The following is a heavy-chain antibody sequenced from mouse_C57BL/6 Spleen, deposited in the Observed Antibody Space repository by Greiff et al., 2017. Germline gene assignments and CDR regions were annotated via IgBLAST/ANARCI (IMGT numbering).Heavy chain of an antibody. CDR3: ASPHYGSSYPYY. CDR1: GYTFTSYW. D-gene: IGHD1-1*01. Sequence: VQLQQPGAELVMPGASVKLSCKASGYTFTSYWMHWVKQRPGQGLEWIGEIDPSDSYTNYNQKFKGKSTLTVDKSSSTAYMQLSSLTSEDSAVYYCASPHYGSSYPYYWGQGTTLTVSS. J-gene: IGHJ2*01. V-gene: IGHV1-69*01. CDR2: IDPSDSYT.